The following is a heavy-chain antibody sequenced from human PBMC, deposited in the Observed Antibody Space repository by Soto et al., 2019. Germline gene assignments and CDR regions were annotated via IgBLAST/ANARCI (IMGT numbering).Heavy chain of an antibody. CDR3: ARGVRLWFGELLHNYYYGMDV. V-gene: IGHV4-61*01. Sequence: PSETLSLTCTVSGGSVSSGSYYWSWIRQPPRKRMEWIGYIYYSGSTNYKPSLKNRVTISVDTSKNQFSLKLSSVTAADTAVYYCARGVRLWFGELLHNYYYGMDVWGQGTTVTVSS. J-gene: IGHJ6*02. CDR2: IYYSGST. CDR1: GGSVSSGSYY. D-gene: IGHD3-10*01.